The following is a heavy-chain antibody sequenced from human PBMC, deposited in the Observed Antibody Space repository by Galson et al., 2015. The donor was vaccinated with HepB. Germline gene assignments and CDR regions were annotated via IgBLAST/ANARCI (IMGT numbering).Heavy chain of an antibody. CDR3: AKSEDGYTLGDY. J-gene: IGHJ4*02. CDR1: GFTFRDYG. V-gene: IGHV3-30*18. CDR2: ISYDGTIK. D-gene: IGHD5-24*01. Sequence: SLRLSCAASGFTFRDYGMHWVRQAPGKGLEWVAGISYDGTIKFYSDSVKGRFTISRDNSKNTLYLQMSSLRGEDTAVYYCAKSEDGYTLGDYWGQGSLVTVSS.